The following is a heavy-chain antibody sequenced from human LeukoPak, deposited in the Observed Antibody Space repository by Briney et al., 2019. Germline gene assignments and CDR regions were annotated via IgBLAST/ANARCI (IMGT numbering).Heavy chain of an antibody. CDR1: GFTFSSYA. Sequence: PGGSLGLSCAASGFTFSSYAMHWVRQAPGKGLEWVAVISYDGSNKYYADSVKGRFTISRDNSKNTLYLQMNSLRAEDTAVYYCATAAGTDWEFDYWGQGTLVTVSS. J-gene: IGHJ4*02. CDR2: ISYDGSNK. V-gene: IGHV3-30*04. CDR3: ATAAGTDWEFDY. D-gene: IGHD6-13*01.